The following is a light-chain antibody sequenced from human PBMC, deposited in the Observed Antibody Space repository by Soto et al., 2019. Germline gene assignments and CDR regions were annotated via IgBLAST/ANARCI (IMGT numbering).Light chain of an antibody. J-gene: IGKJ1*01. Sequence: IVLTHSPCTLSWPPRERATLSCMASQSVSTSYLAWYQQKPGQAPRLLIYGASSRATGIPDRFSGSGSGTDFTLTINRLEPEDFAVYYCQQYGNSPETFGQGTKVDIK. V-gene: IGKV3-20*01. CDR1: QSVSTSY. CDR2: GAS. CDR3: QQYGNSPET.